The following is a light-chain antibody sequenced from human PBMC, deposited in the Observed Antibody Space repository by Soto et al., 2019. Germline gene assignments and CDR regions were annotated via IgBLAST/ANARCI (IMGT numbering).Light chain of an antibody. Sequence: QSVLTQPASVSGSPGQSITISCAGTSSDVGAYNFVSWYQHHPGKAPKLIIYDVSNRPSGVSNRFSGSKSDNSASLTISGLQAEDEADYYCSSYTTSSTLVFGGGTKLTVL. V-gene: IGLV2-14*03. CDR1: SSDVGAYNF. J-gene: IGLJ2*01. CDR2: DVS. CDR3: SSYTTSSTLV.